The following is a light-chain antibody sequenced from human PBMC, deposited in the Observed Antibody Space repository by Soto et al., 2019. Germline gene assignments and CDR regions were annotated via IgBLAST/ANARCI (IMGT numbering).Light chain of an antibody. CDR3: SSYTSSSTLVV. J-gene: IGLJ2*01. CDR1: SSDVGGYNY. CDR2: DVS. Sequence: QSALTQPASVSGSPGQSITISCTGTSSDVGGYNYVSWYQQHPGKAPKLMIYDVSNRPSGVSNRFSGSKSGNTASLTISXXXXXXEADYYCSSYTSSSTLVVFGGGTKVTVL. V-gene: IGLV2-14*01.